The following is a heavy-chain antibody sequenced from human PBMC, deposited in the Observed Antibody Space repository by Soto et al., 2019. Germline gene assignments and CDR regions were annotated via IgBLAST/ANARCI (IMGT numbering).Heavy chain of an antibody. CDR1: GYTFTSYD. J-gene: IGHJ3*02. CDR2: VNPNSGNT. V-gene: IGHV1-8*01. D-gene: IGHD3-3*01. Sequence: ASVKVSCKASGYTFTSYDINWVRQATGQGLEWMGWVNPNSGNTGYAQKFQGRVTMTRNTSISTAYMELSSLRSEDTAVYYCAAYDFWSGGGAIWGEGTMVTVSS. CDR3: AAYDFWSGGGAI.